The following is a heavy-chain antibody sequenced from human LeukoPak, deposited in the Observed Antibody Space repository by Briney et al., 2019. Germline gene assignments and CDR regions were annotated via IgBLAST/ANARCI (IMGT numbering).Heavy chain of an antibody. J-gene: IGHJ4*02. D-gene: IGHD6-6*01. CDR1: GFTFSSYD. V-gene: IGHV3-13*03. Sequence: GGSLRLSCAACGFTFSSYDMHWVRQATGKGLEWVSAIGTAGDTYYPGSVKGQFTISRENAKNSLYLQMNSLRAGDTAVYYCATETESIAARLYFDYWGQGTLVTVSS. CDR2: IGTAGDT. CDR3: ATETESIAARLYFDY.